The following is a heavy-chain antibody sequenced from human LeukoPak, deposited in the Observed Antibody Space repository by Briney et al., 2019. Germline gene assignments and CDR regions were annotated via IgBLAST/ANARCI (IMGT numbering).Heavy chain of an antibody. CDR1: GYTFTGYY. D-gene: IGHD3-3*01. V-gene: IGHV1-2*02. CDR3: ARDSKYYDFWSGSSPDDY. J-gene: IGHJ4*02. CDR2: INPNSGGT. Sequence: ASVKVSCKASGYTFTGYYMHWVQQAPGQGLEWMGWINPNSGGTNYAQKFQGRVTMTRDTSISTAYMELSRLRSDDTAVYYCARDSKYYDFWSGSSPDDYWGQGTLVTVSS.